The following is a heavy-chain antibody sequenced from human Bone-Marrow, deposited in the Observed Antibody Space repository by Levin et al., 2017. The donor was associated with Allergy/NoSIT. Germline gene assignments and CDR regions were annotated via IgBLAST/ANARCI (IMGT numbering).Heavy chain of an antibody. J-gene: IGHJ5*02. CDR1: DDSISSFY. V-gene: IGHV4-59*01. CDR2: VYYSGTT. Sequence: SETLSLTCTVSDDSISSFYWSWIRQPPGKGLEWIAYVYYSGTTNYNPSLKSRVSISVDTSKSRLSLKLRSVTAADTAVYYCARVVPERQFDPWGQGTLVTVSS. CDR3: ARVVPERQFDP.